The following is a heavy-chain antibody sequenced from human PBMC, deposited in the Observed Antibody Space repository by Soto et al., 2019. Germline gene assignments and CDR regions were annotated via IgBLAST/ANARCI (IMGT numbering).Heavy chain of an antibody. D-gene: IGHD2-21*01. Sequence: QVQLVQSGAEVKKPGSSVKVSCKDSGGTFNSYSMFWVRQAPGQGLEWMGRIIPMLGVRNYAQRFQDRVTITADKSTATVHMELSSLRSEDTALYYCTIGSWSGEVFDIWGQGTMVTVSS. CDR3: TIGSWSGEVFDI. CDR2: IIPMLGVR. J-gene: IGHJ3*02. V-gene: IGHV1-69*02. CDR1: GGTFNSYS.